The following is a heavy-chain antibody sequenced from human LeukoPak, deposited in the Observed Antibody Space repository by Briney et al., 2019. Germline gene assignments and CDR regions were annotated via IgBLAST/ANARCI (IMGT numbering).Heavy chain of an antibody. CDR1: GFSFSDYY. CDR2: ISSSSSYT. V-gene: IGHV3-11*06. D-gene: IGHD1-26*01. J-gene: IGHJ6*02. Sequence: PGGSLRLSCAASGFSFSDYYMSWIRQAPGKGLEWVSFISSSSSYTNYADSVKGRFTISRDNAQNSLYLQMNSLRAEDTAVYYCARIRSHYYGTDVWGQGTTVTVSS. CDR3: ARIRSHYYGTDV.